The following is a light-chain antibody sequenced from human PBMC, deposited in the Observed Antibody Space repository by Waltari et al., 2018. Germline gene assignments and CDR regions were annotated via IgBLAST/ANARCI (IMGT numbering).Light chain of an antibody. CDR1: DSNIGKNP. CDR2: HNT. V-gene: IGLV1-44*01. Sequence: QSVLTQPPSASGTPGQRVTISCSGSDSNIGKNPINWYQQVPGTAPKPVIYHNTAGPPGVRDRFSVSKSGTSASLAISGLQSEDEGDYYCAVWDDSLDGPVFGGGTKLTVL. CDR3: AVWDDSLDGPV. J-gene: IGLJ3*02.